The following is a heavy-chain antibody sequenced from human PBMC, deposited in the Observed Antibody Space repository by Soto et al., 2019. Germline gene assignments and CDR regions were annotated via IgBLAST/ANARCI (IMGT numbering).Heavy chain of an antibody. CDR2: INHSGTT. V-gene: IGHV4-34*01. D-gene: IGHD6-6*01. J-gene: IGHJ4*02. Sequence: SETLSLTCAVYGGSFSGYYWSWIRQPPGRGLEWIGEINHSGTTNNNPSLKSRVTISVDTSKNQFSLKLSSVTAADTAVYYCARHTTQQLVFGYWGQGTLVTVSS. CDR1: GGSFSGYY. CDR3: ARHTTQQLVFGY.